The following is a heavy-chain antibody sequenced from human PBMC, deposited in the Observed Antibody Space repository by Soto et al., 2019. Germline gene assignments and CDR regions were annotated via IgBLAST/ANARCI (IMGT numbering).Heavy chain of an antibody. J-gene: IGHJ6*02. D-gene: IGHD5-12*01. Sequence: EVQLVESGGGLVKPGGSLRLSCAASGFTFSSYSMNWVRQAPGKGLEWVSSISSSSSYIYYADSVKGRFTISRDNAKNXLYLQMNSLRAEDTAVYYCARRWLPMPYSYYGMDVWGQGTTVTVSS. CDR1: GFTFSSYS. CDR2: ISSSSSYI. V-gene: IGHV3-21*01. CDR3: ARRWLPMPYSYYGMDV.